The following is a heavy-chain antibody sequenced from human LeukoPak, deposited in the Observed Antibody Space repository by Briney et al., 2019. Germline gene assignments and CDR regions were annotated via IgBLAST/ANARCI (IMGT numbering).Heavy chain of an antibody. J-gene: IGHJ4*02. D-gene: IGHD3-10*02. V-gene: IGHV3-43*02. CDR3: AKGRVRGAGAIVY. CDR2: ISGDGGST. Sequence: GGSLRLSCAASGFTFGDYAMHWVRQAPGKGLEWVSLISGDGGSTHYADSVKGRFTISRDNSKNSLYLQMNSLRIEDTALYYCAKGRVRGAGAIVYWGQGTLVTVSS. CDR1: GFTFGDYA.